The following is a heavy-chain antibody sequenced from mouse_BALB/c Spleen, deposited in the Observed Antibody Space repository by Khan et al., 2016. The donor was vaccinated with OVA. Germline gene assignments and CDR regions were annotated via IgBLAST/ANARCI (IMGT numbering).Heavy chain of an antibody. D-gene: IGHD2-1*01. CDR1: GFTIKDTY. CDR2: IDPANGNT. J-gene: IGHJ4*01. V-gene: IGHV14-3*02. Sequence: EVQLKESGAELVKPGASVKLSCPASGFTIKDTYMPWVKQRPEQGLEWIGRIDPANGNTKYDPKFQGKSTITADTSSNTAYLQLSSLTTEDTAVYYCARDGNFFYAMDYWGQGTSVTVSS. CDR3: ARDGNFFYAMDY.